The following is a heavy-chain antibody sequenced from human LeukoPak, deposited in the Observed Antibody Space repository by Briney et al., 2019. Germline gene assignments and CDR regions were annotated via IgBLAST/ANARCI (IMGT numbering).Heavy chain of an antibody. CDR1: GFTFSNAW. CDR2: IKSKTDGGTT. J-gene: IGHJ4*02. D-gene: IGHD2/OR15-2a*01. V-gene: IGHV3-15*01. Sequence: PGGSLRLSCAASGFTFSNAWMSWVRQAPGKGLEWVGRIKSKTDGGTTDYAAPVKGRFTISRDDSKNTLYLQMNSLKTEDTAVYYCTTGEYGSSFYYFDYWGQGTLVTVSS. CDR3: TTGEYGSSFYYFDY.